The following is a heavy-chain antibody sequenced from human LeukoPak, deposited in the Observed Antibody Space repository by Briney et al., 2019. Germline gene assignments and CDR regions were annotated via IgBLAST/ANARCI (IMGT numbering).Heavy chain of an antibody. CDR2: IYYSGST. D-gene: IGHD3-22*01. CDR1: GGSVSGRSYY. V-gene: IGHV4-61*01. CDR3: ARLSGYSSGHYYSDY. Sequence: SQTLSLTCTVSGGSVSGRSYYWSWIRQPPGKGLEWIGYIYYSGSTNYNPSLQSRVTISVDTSKNQFSLKLSSVTAADTAVYYCARLSGYSSGHYYSDYWGQGTLVTVSS. J-gene: IGHJ4*02.